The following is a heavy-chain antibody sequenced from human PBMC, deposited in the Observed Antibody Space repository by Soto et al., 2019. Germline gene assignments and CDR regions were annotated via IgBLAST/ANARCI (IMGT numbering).Heavy chain of an antibody. D-gene: IGHD3-10*01. Sequence: KPSETLSLTCAVSGGSISSGGYSWSWIRQPPGKGLEWIGYIYHSGSTYYNPSLKSRVTISVDRSKNQFSLKLSSVTAADTAVYYCARDTTPRITPGHGAFDIWGQETMVTVS. CDR2: IYHSGST. CDR1: GGSISSGGYS. CDR3: ARDTTPRITPGHGAFDI. V-gene: IGHV4-30-2*01. J-gene: IGHJ3*02.